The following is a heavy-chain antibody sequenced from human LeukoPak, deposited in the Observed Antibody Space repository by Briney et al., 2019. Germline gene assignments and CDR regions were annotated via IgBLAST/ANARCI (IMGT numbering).Heavy chain of an antibody. V-gene: IGHV4-59*01. J-gene: IGHJ3*01. Sequence: SETLSLTCTVSGGSISSYYWSWIRQPPGKGLEWIGYIYYSGSTNYNPSLKSRVTISVDTSKNQFSLKLSSVTAADTAVYYCAKEHFPYYYDSLERVGVGLWGQGTMVTVSS. CDR2: IYYSGST. CDR3: AKEHFPYYYDSLERVGVGL. D-gene: IGHD3-22*01. CDR1: GGSISSYY.